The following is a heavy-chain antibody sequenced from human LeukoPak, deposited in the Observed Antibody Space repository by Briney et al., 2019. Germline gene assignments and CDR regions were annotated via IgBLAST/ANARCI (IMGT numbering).Heavy chain of an antibody. J-gene: IGHJ5*02. CDR1: GFTFSTYA. D-gene: IGHD1-26*01. Sequence: GGSLRLSCAASGFTFSTYAMTWVRQAPGKGLEWVSLISGTGGSTYYADSVKGRFTISRDNSKNTLYLQMNSLRAEDTAVYYCAKDYEPLVGVHRWGDWYDPWGQGTLVTVSS. V-gene: IGHV3-23*01. CDR3: AKDYEPLVGVHRWGDWYDP. CDR2: ISGTGGST.